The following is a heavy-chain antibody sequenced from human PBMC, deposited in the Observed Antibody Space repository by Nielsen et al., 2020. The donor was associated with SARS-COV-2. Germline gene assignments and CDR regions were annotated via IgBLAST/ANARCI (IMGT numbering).Heavy chain of an antibody. D-gene: IGHD6-19*01. CDR1: GYTFTSYG. CDR3: ARDFGSGWYGFAY. CDR2: INAGNGNT. J-gene: IGHJ4*02. V-gene: IGHV1-18*04. Sequence: ASVKVSCKASGYTFTSYGISWVRQAPGQGLEWMGWINAGNGNTKYSQKFQGRVTITRDTSASTAYMELSSLRSEDTAVYYCARDFGSGWYGFAYWGQGTLVTVSS.